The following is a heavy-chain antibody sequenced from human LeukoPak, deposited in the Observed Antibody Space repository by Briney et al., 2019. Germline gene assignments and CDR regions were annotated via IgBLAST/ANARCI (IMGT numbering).Heavy chain of an antibody. CDR2: INPNSGGT. CDR1: GYTFTGYY. J-gene: IGHJ4*02. V-gene: IGHV1-2*02. CDR3: ARDYVEMATIAGY. D-gene: IGHD5-24*01. Sequence: GASVKVSCKASGYTFTGYYMHWVRQAPGQGLEWMGWINPNSGGTNYAHKFRGRVTMTSDTSISTAYMELSRLRSDDTAVYYCARDYVEMATIAGYWGQGTLVTVSS.